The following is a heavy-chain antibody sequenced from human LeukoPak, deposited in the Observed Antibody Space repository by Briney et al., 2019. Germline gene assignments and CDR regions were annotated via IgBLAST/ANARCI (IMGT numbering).Heavy chain of an antibody. Sequence: PGRSLRLSCAASGFTFSSYGMHWVRQAPGKGLEWVAVISYDGSNKYYADSVKGRFTISRDNSKNTLYLQMNSLGAEDTAVYYCANLVIRGEMATDYWGQGTLVTVSS. V-gene: IGHV3-30*18. CDR1: GFTFSSYG. D-gene: IGHD5-24*01. J-gene: IGHJ4*02. CDR2: ISYDGSNK. CDR3: ANLVIRGEMATDY.